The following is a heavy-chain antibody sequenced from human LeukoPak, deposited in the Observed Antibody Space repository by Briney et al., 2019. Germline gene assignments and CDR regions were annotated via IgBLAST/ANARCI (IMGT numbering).Heavy chain of an antibody. D-gene: IGHD3-16*01. CDR3: ARTNYDYYFDY. CDR1: GYSISHDYY. J-gene: IGHJ4*02. CDR2: IYHSGST. Sequence: SETMSLTCTVSGYSISHDYYWGWIRQSPGKGLEWIGSIYHSGSTYYNASLKSRVTISVDTSKNQFSLKLSSVTAADTAVYYCARTNYDYYFDYWGQGTLVTVSS. V-gene: IGHV4-38-2*02.